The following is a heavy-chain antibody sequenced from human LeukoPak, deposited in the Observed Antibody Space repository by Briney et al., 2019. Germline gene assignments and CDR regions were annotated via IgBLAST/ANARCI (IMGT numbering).Heavy chain of an antibody. CDR2: IDPTGVST. Sequence: ASVKVSCKASGYTFTSYGISWVRQAPGQGLEWMGIIDPTGVSTNYAQKFQGRVTMTGDMSTSTVYMELSSLRSEDTAVYYCARDHSSGWYIDYWGQGTLVTVSA. CDR3: ARDHSSGWYIDY. V-gene: IGHV1-46*01. CDR1: GYTFTSYG. J-gene: IGHJ4*02. D-gene: IGHD6-19*01.